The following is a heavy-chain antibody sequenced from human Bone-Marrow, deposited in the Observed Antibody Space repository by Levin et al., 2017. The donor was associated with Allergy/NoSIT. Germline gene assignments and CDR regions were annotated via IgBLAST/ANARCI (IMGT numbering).Heavy chain of an antibody. D-gene: IGHD6-13*01. CDR2: INGNGVTT. CDR1: GFTFSNYA. V-gene: IGHV3-23*01. Sequence: RTGGSLRLSCGASGFTFSNYALTWVRQAPGKGLEWVSAINGNGVTTLYAQSVKGRFTISRDNSKSTLYLQMTSLRAEDTALYYCAKALAAAGSGNFKYFGMDVWGQGTTVTVSS. CDR3: AKALAAAGSGNFKYFGMDV. J-gene: IGHJ6*02.